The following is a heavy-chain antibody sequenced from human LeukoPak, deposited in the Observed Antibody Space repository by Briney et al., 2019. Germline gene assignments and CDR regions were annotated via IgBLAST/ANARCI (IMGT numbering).Heavy chain of an antibody. CDR2: ISLAGRT. V-gene: IGHV4-4*02. CDR3: SRESGPFCPFGH. D-gene: IGHD1-26*01. J-gene: IGHJ4*02. CDR1: GGSITTTNY. Sequence: SGTLSLTCGVSGGSITTTNYWSWVRPPPGGGLEWIGEISLAGRTRYNPSLKSRVNISIDESKNHLYLNLASVTAADTVVYYCSRESGPFCPFGHWGQGTLVAVTS.